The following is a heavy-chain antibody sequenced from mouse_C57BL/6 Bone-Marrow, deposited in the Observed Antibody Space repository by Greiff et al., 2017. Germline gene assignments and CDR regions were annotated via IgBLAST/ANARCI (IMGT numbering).Heavy chain of an antibody. CDR2: IYPGSGST. D-gene: IGHD1-1*01. CDR1: GYTFTSYW. V-gene: IGHV1-55*01. Sequence: QVQLQQPGAELVKPGASVKMSCKASGYTFTSYWITWVKQRPGQGLEWIGDIYPGSGSTNYNEKFKSKATLTVDPSSSTAYMQLSSLTSEDSAVYYCARRKIGIITTGGYAMDYWGQGTSVTVSS. CDR3: ARRKIGIITTGGYAMDY. J-gene: IGHJ4*01.